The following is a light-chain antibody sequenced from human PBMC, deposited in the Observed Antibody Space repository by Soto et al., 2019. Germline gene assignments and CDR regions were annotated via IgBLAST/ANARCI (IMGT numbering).Light chain of an antibody. CDR1: QSIQSG. CDR3: QQYNNWPWT. J-gene: IGKJ1*01. V-gene: IGKV3-15*01. Sequence: EIMMTQSPATLSVSPGERAALSCRASQSIQSGLAWYQQKPGQGPRLLIYGASTRATGIPVRFSGSGSGTEFTLTISRLQSEDFALYFCQQYNNWPWTFGQGTKVDIK. CDR2: GAS.